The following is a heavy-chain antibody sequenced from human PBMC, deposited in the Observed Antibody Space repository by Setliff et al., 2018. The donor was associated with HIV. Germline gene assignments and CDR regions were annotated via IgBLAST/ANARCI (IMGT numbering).Heavy chain of an antibody. Sequence: GASVQVSCKASGGTFSTYAISWVRQAPGQGLEWMGGIVPVFGIGRSPQKFQGRVIITADESTSTAYMELSSLTSGDTAVYYCAAGLNYYDRSGLGAWGQGTLVTVSS. D-gene: IGHD3-22*01. CDR3: AAGLNYYDRSGLGA. V-gene: IGHV1-69*13. J-gene: IGHJ5*02. CDR2: IVPVFGIG. CDR1: GGTFSTYA.